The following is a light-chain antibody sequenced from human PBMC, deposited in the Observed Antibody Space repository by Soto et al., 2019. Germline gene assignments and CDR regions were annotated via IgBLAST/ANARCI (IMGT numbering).Light chain of an antibody. Sequence: QSVLTQAPSASATPGQRVTISCSGSNSNIGSNTVNWYQQLPGTAPKLLIYSNNQRPSGVPDRFSGSKSGTSASLAISGLQSEDEADYYCAAWDDSLNGALFGGGTKLTVL. CDR1: NSNIGSNT. CDR2: SNN. CDR3: AAWDDSLNGAL. J-gene: IGLJ2*01. V-gene: IGLV1-44*01.